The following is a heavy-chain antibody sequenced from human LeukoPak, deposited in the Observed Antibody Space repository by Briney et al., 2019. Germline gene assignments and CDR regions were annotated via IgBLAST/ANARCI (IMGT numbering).Heavy chain of an antibody. J-gene: IGHJ4*02. CDR1: GFTFSSYA. V-gene: IGHV3-23*01. CDR3: AKDIHRIVGATADY. D-gene: IGHD1-26*01. Sequence: GGSLRLSCAASGFTFSSYAMSWVRQAPGKGLEWVLAISGSGGSTYYTDSVKGRFTISRDNSKNTLYLQMNSLRAEDTAVYYCAKDIHRIVGATADYWGQGTLVTVSS. CDR2: ISGSGGST.